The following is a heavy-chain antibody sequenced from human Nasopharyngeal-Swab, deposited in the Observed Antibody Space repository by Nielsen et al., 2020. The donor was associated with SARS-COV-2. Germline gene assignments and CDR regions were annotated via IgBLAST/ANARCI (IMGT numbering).Heavy chain of an antibody. D-gene: IGHD5-12*01. CDR3: AKDRDSGDDSDDYYHYYGMDV. V-gene: IGHV3-23*01. CDR1: GFTFRSYA. J-gene: IGHJ6*02. Sequence: ETLSLTCAASGFTFRSYAISWVRQAPGKGLEWVSVISGSDYTTYYADSVKGRFTISRDNSKNTVNLQMNSLRVEDTAIYYCAKDRDSGDDSDDYYHYYGMDVWGQGTTVTVFS. CDR2: ISGSDYTT.